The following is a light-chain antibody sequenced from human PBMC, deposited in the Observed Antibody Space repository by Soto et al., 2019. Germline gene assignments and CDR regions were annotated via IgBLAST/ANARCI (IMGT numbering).Light chain of an antibody. CDR3: QQYGFS. J-gene: IGKJ3*01. Sequence: DINMTQSPSTLSASVGDRVTITCRASQSVSYWLAWYQQKPGKAPKLLIHDASSLESGVPSRFRGGGSGQEFTLTISGLQPDDFAKYYCQQYGFSFGPGTKVEMK. CDR1: QSVSYW. CDR2: DAS. V-gene: IGKV1-5*01.